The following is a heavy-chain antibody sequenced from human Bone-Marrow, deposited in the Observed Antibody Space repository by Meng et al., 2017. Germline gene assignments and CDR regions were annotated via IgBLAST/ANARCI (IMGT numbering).Heavy chain of an antibody. Sequence: QGQLVQSGSELKNPGASVKVSCKASGYTFTSYAMSWVRQAPGQGLEWMGWINTNTGNPTYAQGFTGRFVFSLDTSVSTAYLQISSLKTEDTAVYYCARIVAAAGMIAWFDPWGQGTLVTVSS. J-gene: IGHJ5*02. D-gene: IGHD6-13*01. CDR1: GYTFTSYA. CDR3: ARIVAAAGMIAWFDP. V-gene: IGHV7-4-1*02. CDR2: INTNTGNP.